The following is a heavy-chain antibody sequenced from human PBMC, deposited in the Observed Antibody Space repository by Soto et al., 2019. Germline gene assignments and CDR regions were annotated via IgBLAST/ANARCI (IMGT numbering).Heavy chain of an antibody. Sequence: LIVCFVAAELTFVGYEVNWVRQSPGKGLECVSYISSSGTTIYYTDSVKGRFTISRDKAKKSLYMQMNSLRAEDTAVYYCVRFGGEAPRHGDYRGQRTLV. CDR3: VRFGGEAPRHGDY. J-gene: IGHJ4*02. V-gene: IGHV3-48*03. CDR1: ELTFVGYE. D-gene: IGHD3-10*01. CDR2: ISSSGTTI.